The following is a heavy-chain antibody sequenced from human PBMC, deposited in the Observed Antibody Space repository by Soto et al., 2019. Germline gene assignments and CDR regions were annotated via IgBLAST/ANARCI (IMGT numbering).Heavy chain of an antibody. V-gene: IGHV4-4*07. CDR1: GGSISSYY. CDR2: IYTSGST. J-gene: IGHJ6*02. Sequence: PSETLSLTCTVSGGSISSYYWSWIRQPAGKGLERIGRIYTSGSTNYNPSLKRRVTMSVDTSMNQFPLQLSSVTAVGTALYYCWRDTAWAAAGYYYYFGMDVWVQGTTVSVSS. CDR3: WRDTAWAAAGYYYYFGMDV. D-gene: IGHD6-13*01.